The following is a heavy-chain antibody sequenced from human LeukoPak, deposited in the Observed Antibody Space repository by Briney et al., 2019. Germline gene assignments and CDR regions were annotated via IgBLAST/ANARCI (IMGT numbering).Heavy chain of an antibody. CDR3: AKTTGTNDAFEI. CDR2: ISTNSGSM. V-gene: IGHV3-9*01. Sequence: GGSLRLSCAASGFTFDDYAMHWVRQAPGKGLEWVSSISTNSGSMDYADSMKGRFVISRDNAKNSLYLQMNSLRPEDTALYYCAKTTGTNDAFEIWGQGTMVTVSS. D-gene: IGHD1-1*01. CDR1: GFTFDDYA. J-gene: IGHJ3*02.